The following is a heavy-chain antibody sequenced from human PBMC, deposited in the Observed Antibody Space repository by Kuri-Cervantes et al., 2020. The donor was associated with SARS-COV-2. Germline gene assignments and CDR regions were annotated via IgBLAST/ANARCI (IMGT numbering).Heavy chain of an antibody. D-gene: IGHD2-2*01. CDR2: ISYDGSNK. V-gene: IGHV3-30-3*01. CDR1: GFTFSSYA. Sequence: GESLKISCAASGFTFSSYATNWVRQAPGKGLEWVAVISYDGSNKYYADSVKGRFTISRDNSKNTLYLQMNSLRAEDTAVYYCARDRGVDYCSSTSCPSGPFGPFDPWGQGTLVTVSS. CDR3: ARDRGVDYCSSTSCPSGPFGPFDP. J-gene: IGHJ5*02.